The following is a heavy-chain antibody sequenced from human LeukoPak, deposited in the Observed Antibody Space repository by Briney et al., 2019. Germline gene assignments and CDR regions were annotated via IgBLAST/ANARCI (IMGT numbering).Heavy chain of an antibody. CDR2: ISSSSSYI. Sequence: GGSLRLSCAASGFTFSSYSMDWVRQAPGKGLEWVSSISSSSSYIYYADSVKGRFTISRDNAKNSLYLQMNSLRAEDTAVYYCARDPQSGSYYSKQNDYGGQEPLVPVSP. CDR1: GFTFSSYS. D-gene: IGHD1-26*01. V-gene: IGHV3-21*01. CDR3: ARDPQSGSYYSKQNDY. J-gene: IGHJ4*02.